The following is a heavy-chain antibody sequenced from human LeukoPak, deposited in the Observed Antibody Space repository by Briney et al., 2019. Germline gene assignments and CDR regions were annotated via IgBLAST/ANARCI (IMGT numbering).Heavy chain of an antibody. CDR2: IYYSGSN. Sequence: NPSETVSLTCTVWGGFNQSFYWRWPRHPPGKGLEWIGYIYYSGSNNSNPSLKSRVTISVDTSKNQYSLKLSPVTAADTALYNCARVKDYHFLNCYYKQAAHYYYMDVWGKGTTVTVSS. CDR1: GGFNQSFY. V-gene: IGHV4-59*01. J-gene: IGHJ6*03. D-gene: IGHD3-3*01. CDR3: ARVKDYHFLNCYYKQAAHYYYMDV.